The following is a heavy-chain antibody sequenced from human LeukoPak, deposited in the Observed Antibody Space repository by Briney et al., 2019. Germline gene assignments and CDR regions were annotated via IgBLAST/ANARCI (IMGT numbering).Heavy chain of an antibody. V-gene: IGHV3-30*18. J-gene: IGHJ4*02. D-gene: IGHD3-10*01. CDR1: GFTFSSYG. CDR3: AKDRGLWFGELYRHPDY. Sequence: SGGSLRLSCAASGFTFSSYGMHWVRQAPGKGPEWVAVIPYDGSDKYYADSVKGRFTISRDNSRNTLYLQMNSLRAEDTAVYYCAKDRGLWFGELYRHPDYWGQGTLVTVSS. CDR2: IPYDGSDK.